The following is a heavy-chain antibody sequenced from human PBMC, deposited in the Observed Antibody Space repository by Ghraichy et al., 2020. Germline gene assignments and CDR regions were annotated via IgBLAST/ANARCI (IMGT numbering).Heavy chain of an antibody. CDR1: GFTFSSYD. D-gene: IGHD5-18*01. J-gene: IGHJ6*02. CDR3: ARGSHGGYSYGYGFPYYYYGMDV. CDR2: IGTAGDT. V-gene: IGHV3-13*01. Sequence: GGSLRLSCAASGFTFSSYDMHWVRQATGKGLEWVSAIGTAGDTYYPGSVKGRFTISRENAKNSLYLQMNSLRAGDTAVYYCARGSHGGYSYGYGFPYYYYGMDVWGQGTTVTVSS.